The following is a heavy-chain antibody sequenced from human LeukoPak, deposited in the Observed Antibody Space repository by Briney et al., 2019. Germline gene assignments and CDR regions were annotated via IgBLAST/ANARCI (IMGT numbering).Heavy chain of an antibody. CDR3: SRLNCGGDCKTDY. D-gene: IGHD2-21*02. CDR2: IRSKANNYAT. CDR1: GFTFNGSA. V-gene: IGHV3-73*01. Sequence: GGSLRLSCAASGFTFNGSAIHWVRRASGKGLEWVGHIRSKANNYATVYAASVKGRFTISRDDSKNTAYLQMNSLKTEDTAVYYCSRLNCGGDCKTDYWGQGTLVTVSS. J-gene: IGHJ4*02.